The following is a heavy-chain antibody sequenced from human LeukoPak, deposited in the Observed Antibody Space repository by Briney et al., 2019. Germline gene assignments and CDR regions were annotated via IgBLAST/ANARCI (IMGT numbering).Heavy chain of an antibody. D-gene: IGHD3-22*01. CDR1: GFTFSSYW. Sequence: GGSLRLSCAASGFTFSSYWMHWARQAPGKGLAWVSRINSDGSSTSYADSVKGRFTISRDNAKNTLYLQMNSLRAEDTAVYYCAGSDSSGYYSPLDYWGQGTLVTVSS. CDR3: AGSDSSGYYSPLDY. J-gene: IGHJ4*02. V-gene: IGHV3-74*01. CDR2: INSDGSST.